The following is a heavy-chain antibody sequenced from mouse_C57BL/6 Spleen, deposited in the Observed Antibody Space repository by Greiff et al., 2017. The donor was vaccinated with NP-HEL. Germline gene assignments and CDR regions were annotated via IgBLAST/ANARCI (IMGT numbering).Heavy chain of an antibody. CDR3: ARWAFYGSSYHWYFDV. V-gene: IGHV1-26*01. Sequence: EVQLQQSGPELVKPGASVKISCKASGYTFTDYYMNWVKQSHGKSLEWIGDINPNNGGTSYNQTFKCKATLTVSKSSSTAYLELRSLTSEDSAVYYCARWAFYGSSYHWYFDVWGTGTTVTVSS. J-gene: IGHJ1*03. CDR1: GYTFTDYY. CDR2: INPNNGGT. D-gene: IGHD1-1*01.